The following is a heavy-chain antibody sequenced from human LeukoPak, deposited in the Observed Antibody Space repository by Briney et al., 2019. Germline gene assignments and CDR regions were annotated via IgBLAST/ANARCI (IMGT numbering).Heavy chain of an antibody. CDR1: GASISSSY. Sequence: PSGTLSLTCTVSGASISSSYWSWVRQPPGKRLEWIGFIYYNGNTNSNPSLKSRVTISADTSKNQFSLKLTSVTAADTAVYYCVRGNYDNRGYSNASDIWGQGAMVTVSS. CDR3: VRGNYDNRGYSNASDI. CDR2: IYYNGNT. J-gene: IGHJ3*02. V-gene: IGHV4-59*01. D-gene: IGHD3-22*01.